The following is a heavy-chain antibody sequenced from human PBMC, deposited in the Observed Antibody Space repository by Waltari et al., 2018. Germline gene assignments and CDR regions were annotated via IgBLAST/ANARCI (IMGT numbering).Heavy chain of an antibody. CDR2: INPNSGGT. Sequence: QVQLVQSGAEVKKPGASVKVSCKASGYTCTGYYLHWVRQAHGQGLEWIGWINPNSGGTNYAQKFQGRVTMTRYTSISTAYMELSRLRSDDTAVYYCARGGYRYYDSSGYSLGYWGQGTLVTVSS. V-gene: IGHV1-2*02. CDR1: GYTCTGYY. CDR3: ARGGYRYYDSSGYSLGY. D-gene: IGHD3-22*01. J-gene: IGHJ4*02.